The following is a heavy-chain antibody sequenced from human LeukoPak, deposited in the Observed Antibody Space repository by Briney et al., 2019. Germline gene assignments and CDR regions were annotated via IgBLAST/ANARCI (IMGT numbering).Heavy chain of an antibody. D-gene: IGHD5-18*01. V-gene: IGHV4-34*01. Sequence: KPSETLSLTCAVYGGSFSGYYWSWIRQPPGKGLEWIGEINHSGSTNYNPSLKSRVTISVDTSKNQFSLKLSSVTAADTAVYYCARAPRGYSYGYKNWFDPWGQGTLVTVSS. CDR2: INHSGST. CDR1: GGSFSGYY. J-gene: IGHJ5*02. CDR3: ARAPRGYSYGYKNWFDP.